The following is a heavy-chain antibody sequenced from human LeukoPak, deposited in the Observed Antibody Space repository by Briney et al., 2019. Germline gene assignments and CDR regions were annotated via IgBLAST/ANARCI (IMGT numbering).Heavy chain of an antibody. V-gene: IGHV3-48*03. CDR3: ARGVSRYSGSYYDY. CDR1: GFTFSSYE. J-gene: IGHJ4*02. CDR2: ISSSGSPI. D-gene: IGHD1-26*01. Sequence: GGSLRLSCAASGFTFSSYEMNWVRQAPGKGLEWVSYISSSGSPIYYADSVKGRFTISRDNAKNSLYLQMHSLRAEDTAVYYCARGVSRYSGSYYDYWGQGTLVIVSS.